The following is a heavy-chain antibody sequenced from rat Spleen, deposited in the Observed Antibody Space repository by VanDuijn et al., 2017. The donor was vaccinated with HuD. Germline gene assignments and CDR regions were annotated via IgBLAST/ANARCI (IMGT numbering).Heavy chain of an antibody. CDR1: GFTFSDYY. CDR2: ISYDGSST. J-gene: IGHJ3*01. CDR3: TRGYGYNYDWYAY. D-gene: IGHD1-4*01. Sequence: EVQLVESDGGLVQPGGSQKLSCAASGFTFSDYYMAWVRQAPTKGLDWVATISYDGSSTYYRDSVKDRFTVSRDNAKSTLYLQMDSLRSEDTATYYCTRGYGYNYDWYAYWGQGTLVTVSS. V-gene: IGHV5-29*01.